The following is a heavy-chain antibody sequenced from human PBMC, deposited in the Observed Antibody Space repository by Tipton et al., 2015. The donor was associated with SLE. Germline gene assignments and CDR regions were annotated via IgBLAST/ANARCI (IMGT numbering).Heavy chain of an antibody. V-gene: IGHV4-38-2*02. J-gene: IGHJ4*02. CDR3: ARGRLRFLEQFSN. CDR1: GYSITSDNY. CDR2: IHHDGGT. D-gene: IGHD3-3*01. Sequence: GLVKPSQTLSLTCTVSGYSITSDNYWGWIRQPPGKGLEWIGSIHHDGGTYYNPSLKSRVTMSVDTSKSQFSLNLKSVTATDTAVYYCARGRLRFLEQFSNWGQGTLVTVSS.